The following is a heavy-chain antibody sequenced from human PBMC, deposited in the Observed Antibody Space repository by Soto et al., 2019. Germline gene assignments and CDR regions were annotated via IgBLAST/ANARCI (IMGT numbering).Heavy chain of an antibody. Sequence: GGSLRLSCAASGFTFSGSAMHWVRQASGKGLEWVGRIRSKANSYATAYAASVKGRFTISRDDSKNTAYLQMNSLKTEDTAVYYCTRGARGGYYDSSGYYYYYYYGMDVWGQGTTVTVYS. CDR2: IRSKANSYAT. CDR1: GFTFSGSA. CDR3: TRGARGGYYDSSGYYYYYYYGMDV. J-gene: IGHJ6*01. V-gene: IGHV3-73*01. D-gene: IGHD3-22*01.